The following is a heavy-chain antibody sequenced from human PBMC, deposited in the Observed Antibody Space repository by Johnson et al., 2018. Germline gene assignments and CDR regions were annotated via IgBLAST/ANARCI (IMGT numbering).Heavy chain of an antibody. CDR1: GFTFRSYG. J-gene: IGHJ3*02. D-gene: IGHD2-15*01. V-gene: IGHV3-33*01. Sequence: VQLVESGGGVVQPGRSLRLSCAASGFTFRSYGMHWVRQAPGKGLEWVAAIWYDGSNKDYTDSVKGRFTISRKNSKNTRYLQMTSLRVEDTAVYYFARVLPGCSWGIDIWGQGTTVTVSS. CDR2: IWYDGSNK. CDR3: ARVLPGCSWGIDI.